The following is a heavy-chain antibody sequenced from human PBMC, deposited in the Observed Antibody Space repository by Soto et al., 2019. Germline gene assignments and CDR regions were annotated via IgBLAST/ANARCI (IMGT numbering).Heavy chain of an antibody. V-gene: IGHV3-23*01. CDR3: AKDPRIAVAGTSVSY. CDR2: ISGSGGST. Sequence: EVQLLESGGGLVQPGGSLRLSCAASGFTFSSYAMSWVRQAPGKGLEWVSAISGSGGSTYYADSVKGRFTISRDNSKNTRYLQMHSLRAEDTAVYYCAKDPRIAVAGTSVSYWGQGTLVTVSS. CDR1: GFTFSSYA. D-gene: IGHD6-19*01. J-gene: IGHJ4*02.